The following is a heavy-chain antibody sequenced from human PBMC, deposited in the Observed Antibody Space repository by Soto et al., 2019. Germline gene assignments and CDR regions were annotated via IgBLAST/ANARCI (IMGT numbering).Heavy chain of an antibody. V-gene: IGHV4-34*01. D-gene: IGHD6-13*01. Sequence: SETLSLTCAVYGGSFSGYYWSWIRQPPGKGLEWIGEINHSGSTNYNPSLKSRVTISVDTSKNQFSLKLSSVTAADTAVYYCARGNGIAAAPQFDYWGHGTLVTVSS. CDR3: ARGNGIAAAPQFDY. CDR2: INHSGST. CDR1: GGSFSGYY. J-gene: IGHJ4*01.